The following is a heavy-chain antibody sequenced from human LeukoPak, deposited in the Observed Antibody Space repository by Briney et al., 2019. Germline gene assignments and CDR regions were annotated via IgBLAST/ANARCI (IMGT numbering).Heavy chain of an antibody. D-gene: IGHD3-22*01. Sequence: SETLSLTCAVSGGSISSYYWSWIRQPPGKGLEWIGSIYYSGSTYYNPSLKSRVTISVDTSKNQFSLKLSSVTAADTAVYYCARLEYYDSSGSYYFDYWGQGTLVTVSS. CDR2: IYYSGST. CDR3: ARLEYYDSSGSYYFDY. J-gene: IGHJ4*02. V-gene: IGHV4-59*05. CDR1: GGSISSYY.